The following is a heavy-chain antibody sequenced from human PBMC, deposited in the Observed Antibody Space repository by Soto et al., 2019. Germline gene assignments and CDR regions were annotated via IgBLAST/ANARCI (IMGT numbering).Heavy chain of an antibody. CDR1: GGTFSSYA. V-gene: IGHV1-69*01. Sequence: QVQLVQSGADVKQPGSSLKVSCKASGGTFSSYAIIWVRQAPGQGLEWMGGIIPIVGTANDAQKFQGRVTITADESTRTAYMELSSLGSEDTAVYYCAISHHYSSSPHYFDYWGQGTLVTVSS. D-gene: IGHD6-6*01. CDR2: IIPIVGTA. CDR3: AISHHYSSSPHYFDY. J-gene: IGHJ4*02.